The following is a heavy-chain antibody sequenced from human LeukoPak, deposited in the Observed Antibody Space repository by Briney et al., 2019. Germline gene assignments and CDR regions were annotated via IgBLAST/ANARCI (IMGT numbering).Heavy chain of an antibody. CDR1: GFTFSSYA. CDR3: AKDTDYVWGSYRYRAYDY. V-gene: IGHV3-23*01. Sequence: GGSLRLSCAASGFTFSSYAMSWVRQAPGKGLEWVSAISGSGGSTYYADSVKGRFTISRDNSKNTLYLQMNSLRAEDTAVYYCAKDTDYVWGSYRYRAYDYWGQGTLVTVSS. CDR2: ISGSGGST. D-gene: IGHD3-16*02. J-gene: IGHJ4*02.